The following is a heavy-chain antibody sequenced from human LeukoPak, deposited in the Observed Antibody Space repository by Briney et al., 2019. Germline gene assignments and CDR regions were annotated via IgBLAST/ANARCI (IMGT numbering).Heavy chain of an antibody. V-gene: IGHV1-18*01. J-gene: IGHJ5*02. Sequence: ASVKVSCKASGYTFTSYGISWVRQAPGQGLEWVGWISAYNGNTNYAQKLQSRVTMTTDTSTSTAYMELRSLRSDDTAVYYCARPRYSNYLYNWFDPWGQGTLVTVSS. CDR2: ISAYNGNT. D-gene: IGHD4-11*01. CDR1: GYTFTSYG. CDR3: ARPRYSNYLYNWFDP.